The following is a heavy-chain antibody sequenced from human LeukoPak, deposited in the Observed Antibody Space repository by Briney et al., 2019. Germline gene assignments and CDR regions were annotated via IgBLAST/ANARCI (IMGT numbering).Heavy chain of an antibody. CDR1: GYTFTNYW. J-gene: IGHJ6*04. Sequence: GESLKISCKGSGYTFTNYWIDWVRQMPGKGLEWMGIIYPGDSDTRYSPSFQGQVTISADKSINTAYLQWSSLKASDTAMYYCARPALYCSSTACPPYMDVWGKGTTVTVSS. V-gene: IGHV5-51*01. CDR3: ARPALYCSSTACPPYMDV. CDR2: IYPGDSDT. D-gene: IGHD2-2*01.